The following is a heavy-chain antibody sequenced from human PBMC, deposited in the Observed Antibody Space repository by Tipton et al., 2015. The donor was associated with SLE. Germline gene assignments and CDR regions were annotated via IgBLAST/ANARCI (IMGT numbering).Heavy chain of an antibody. D-gene: IGHD2-2*01. J-gene: IGHJ4*02. Sequence: TLSLTCTVSGGSISSVGYYWSWIRQHPGKGLEWIGYIYYSGTTYYNRSIKSRVTISADTFKNQFSLKLSSVTAADTAVCYCASHSSHYCSSPSCYFDYWGQGTLVTVSS. CDR3: ASHSSHYCSSPSCYFDY. V-gene: IGHV4-31*03. CDR2: IYYSGTT. CDR1: GGSISSVGYY.